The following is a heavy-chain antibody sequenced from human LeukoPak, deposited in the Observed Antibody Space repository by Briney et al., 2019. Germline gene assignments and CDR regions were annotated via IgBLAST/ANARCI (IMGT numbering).Heavy chain of an antibody. CDR2: VSDSGAM. J-gene: IGHJ3*02. CDR3: ARYTYDAFDI. CDR1: GFTFSTYS. V-gene: IGHV3-48*04. Sequence: PGGSLRLSCAASGFTFSTYSMKWVRQAPGKGLEWVSYVSDSGAMYYADSVRGRFTISRDNAKYSLNLQVNSLRAEDTAVYYCARYTYDAFDIWGQGTMVTVSS. D-gene: IGHD2-8*01.